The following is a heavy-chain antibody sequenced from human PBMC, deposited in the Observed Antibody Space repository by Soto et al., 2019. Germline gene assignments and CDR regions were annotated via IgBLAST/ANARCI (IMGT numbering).Heavy chain of an antibody. V-gene: IGHV3-30*18. CDR3: AKGGHYCSGGSCYPDY. D-gene: IGHD2-15*01. CDR1: GLTFSSYG. CDR2: ISYDGSNK. Sequence: PGGSLRLSCAASGLTFSSYGMHWVRKAPGKGLEWVAVISYDGSNKYYADSVKGRFTISRDNSKNTLYLQMNSLRAEDTAVYYCAKGGHYCSGGSCYPDYWGQGTLVTVSS. J-gene: IGHJ4*02.